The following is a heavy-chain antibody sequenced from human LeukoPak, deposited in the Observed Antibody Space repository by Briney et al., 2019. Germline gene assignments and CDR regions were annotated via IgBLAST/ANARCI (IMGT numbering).Heavy chain of an antibody. Sequence: SQTLSLTCTVSGGSISSGGYYWSWIRQHPGQGLEWIGYIHYTGSTYYNPSLQSRVTISIDTSKNQFSLKLSSVTAADTAVYYCARQYYYDSSGYFDYWGQGTLVTVSS. CDR3: ARQYYYDSSGYFDY. J-gene: IGHJ4*02. V-gene: IGHV4-31*03. CDR1: GGSISSGGYY. D-gene: IGHD3-22*01. CDR2: IHYTGST.